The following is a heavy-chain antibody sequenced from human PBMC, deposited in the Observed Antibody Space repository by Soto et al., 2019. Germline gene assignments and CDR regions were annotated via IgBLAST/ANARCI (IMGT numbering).Heavy chain of an antibody. V-gene: IGHV3-23*01. J-gene: IGHJ4*02. CDR2: IGGGGVYT. Sequence: GGSLRLSCAASGFTFSSYAMSWVRLAPGKGLEWVSSIGGGGVYTYHADSVKGRFTISRDNSKNTLYLQMDSLRAEDTAVYYCAKASSSVRPYYFHYWGQGVRVTVSS. CDR3: AKASSSVRPYYFHY. CDR1: GFTFSSYA.